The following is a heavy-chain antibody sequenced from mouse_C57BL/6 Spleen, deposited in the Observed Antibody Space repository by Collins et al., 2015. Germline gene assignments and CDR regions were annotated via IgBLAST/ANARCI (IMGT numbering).Heavy chain of an antibody. Sequence: VQLQESGPGLVKPSQSLSLTCTVTGYSITSDYAWNWIRQFPGNKPEWMGYISYSGSTSYNPSLKSRISITRDTSKNQFFLQLNSVTTEDTATYYCARERAYYRYDVGAWFAYWGQGTLVTVSA. CDR2: ISYSGST. CDR1: GYSITSDYA. CDR3: ARERAYYRYDVGAWFAY. V-gene: IGHV3-2*02. J-gene: IGHJ3*01. D-gene: IGHD2-14*01.